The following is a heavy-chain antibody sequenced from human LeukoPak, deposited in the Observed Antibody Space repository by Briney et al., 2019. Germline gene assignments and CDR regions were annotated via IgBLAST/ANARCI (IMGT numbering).Heavy chain of an antibody. CDR2: IYDSAYT. CDR3: ARELGSSYAYGMDV. D-gene: IGHD3-10*01. V-gene: IGHV4-59*01. Sequence: SETLSLTCPVSGGSISTYYYWTWIRQPPGKGLEWIGYIYDSAYTKYNPSLKSRVTISVDTSKNQFSLELTSVTAADTAVYYCARELGSSYAYGMDVWGQGTTVTVSS. J-gene: IGHJ6*02. CDR1: GGSISTYY.